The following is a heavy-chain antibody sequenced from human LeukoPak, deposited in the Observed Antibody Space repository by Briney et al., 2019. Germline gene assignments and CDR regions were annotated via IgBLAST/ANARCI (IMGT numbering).Heavy chain of an antibody. CDR3: ARDMSSDSYGYTRGILDN. V-gene: IGHV3-30*04. CDR2: ISYDGSKK. Sequence: GGSLRLSCAASGFTFSSYPMHWVRQAPGKGLEWVALISYDGSKKYYADSVKGRFTISRDNSKNTLYLQMNSLRAEDTAIYYCARDMSSDSYGYTRGILDNWGQGTLVTVSS. CDR1: GFTFSSYP. D-gene: IGHD5-18*01. J-gene: IGHJ4*02.